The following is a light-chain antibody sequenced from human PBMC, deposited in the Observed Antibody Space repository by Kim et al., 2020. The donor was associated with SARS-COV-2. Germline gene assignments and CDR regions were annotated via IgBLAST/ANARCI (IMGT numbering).Light chain of an antibody. Sequence: GDRVTITCRAIQSISSWLAWYQQKPGKAPKLLIYDASSLESGVPSRFSGSGSGTEFTLTISSLQPDDFATYYCQQYNSYPWTFGQGTKV. CDR2: DAS. V-gene: IGKV1-5*01. CDR1: QSISSW. J-gene: IGKJ1*01. CDR3: QQYNSYPWT.